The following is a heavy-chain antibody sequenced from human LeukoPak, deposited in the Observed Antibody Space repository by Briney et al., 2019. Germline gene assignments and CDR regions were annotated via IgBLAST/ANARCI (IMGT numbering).Heavy chain of an antibody. V-gene: IGHV1-69*04. CDR1: GGTLSSYA. J-gene: IGHJ6*02. D-gene: IGHD3-9*01. CDR3: ARDTPKLRYFDWLDYYGMDV. CDR2: IIPILGIA. Sequence: ASVKLSCKASGGTLSSYAISWVRQAPGQGLEWIGRIIPILGIANYAQKFQGRVTITADKSPSTAYMELSSLRSEDTAVYYCARDTPKLRYFDWLDYYGMDVWGQGTTVSVSS.